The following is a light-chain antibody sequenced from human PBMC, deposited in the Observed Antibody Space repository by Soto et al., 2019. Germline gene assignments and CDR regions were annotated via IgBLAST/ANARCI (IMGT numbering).Light chain of an antibody. V-gene: IGKV3-11*01. CDR3: QQRNVWPPIT. CDR2: DST. Sequence: EIVLTQSPATLSLSPGEGATLSCRASQSIHTSLAWYQQKSGKPPRLVIYDSTLRANGVPDRFGGSRSGTEFTLTINSLEPEDFAVYYCQQRNVWPPITFGQGTRLEIK. J-gene: IGKJ5*01. CDR1: QSIHTS.